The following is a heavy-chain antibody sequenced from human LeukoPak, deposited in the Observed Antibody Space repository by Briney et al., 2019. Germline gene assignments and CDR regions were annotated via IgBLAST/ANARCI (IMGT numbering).Heavy chain of an antibody. Sequence: GGSLRLSCAASGFTFSNYAMSWVRQAPGKGLEWVSAISGSGDTTYYADSVRGRFTISRDNSKNTLYLQMNSLRAEDTAVYYCAKAKTQAMVLPGNYWGQGTLVTVSS. CDR1: GFTFSNYA. CDR3: AKAKTQAMVLPGNY. D-gene: IGHD5-18*01. J-gene: IGHJ4*02. CDR2: ISGSGDTT. V-gene: IGHV3-23*01.